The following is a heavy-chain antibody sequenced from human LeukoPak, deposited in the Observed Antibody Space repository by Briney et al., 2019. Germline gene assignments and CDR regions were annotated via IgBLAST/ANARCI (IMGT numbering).Heavy chain of an antibody. CDR1: GFTFSSYW. V-gene: IGHV3-53*01. CDR3: ARGLAHFDY. Sequence: GGSLRLSCAASGFTFSSYWMSWVRQAPGKGLEWVSVIHGDGGTYYTDSVKGRFTISRDNFKNTLYLQMNTLRAEDTAVYYCARGLAHFDYWAREPWSPSP. D-gene: IGHD6-19*01. J-gene: IGHJ4*02. CDR2: IHGDGGT.